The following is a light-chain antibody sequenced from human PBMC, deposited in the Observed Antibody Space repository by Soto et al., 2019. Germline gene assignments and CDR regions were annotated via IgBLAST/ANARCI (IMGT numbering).Light chain of an antibody. CDR2: TAS. CDR1: QSISNY. V-gene: IGKV1-39*01. Sequence: DVQMTQSPSSLSASVGDRVTITCRASQSISNYLNWYQQTPGKATKLLIYTASSLQTGVPSRFSGSGSGTDFTLKISSLHPEDFATYYCQQTYSTPRTFGQGTKVDIK. CDR3: QQTYSTPRT. J-gene: IGKJ1*01.